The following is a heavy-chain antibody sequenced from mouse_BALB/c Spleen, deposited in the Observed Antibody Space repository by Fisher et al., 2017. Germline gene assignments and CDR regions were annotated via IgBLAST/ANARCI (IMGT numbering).Heavy chain of an antibody. V-gene: IGHV1-26*01. D-gene: IGHD3-2*02. CDR3: ARSGVWYFDV. Sequence: KFKGKASLTVDKSSSTAYMELRSLTSEDSAVYYCARSGVWYFDVWGAGTTVTVSS. J-gene: IGHJ1*01.